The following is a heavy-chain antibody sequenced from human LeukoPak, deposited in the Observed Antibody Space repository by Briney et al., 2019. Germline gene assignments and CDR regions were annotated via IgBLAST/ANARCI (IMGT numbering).Heavy chain of an antibody. CDR1: GGSISSYY. Sequence: SETLSLTCTVSGGSISSYYWSWIRQPPGKGLEWIGYIYYSGSTNYNPSLKSRVTISVDTSKNQFSLKLSSVTAADTAVYYCARGIAVAGTFDYWGQGTLVTVSS. J-gene: IGHJ4*02. CDR3: ARGIAVAGTFDY. V-gene: IGHV4-59*01. CDR2: IYYSGST. D-gene: IGHD6-19*01.